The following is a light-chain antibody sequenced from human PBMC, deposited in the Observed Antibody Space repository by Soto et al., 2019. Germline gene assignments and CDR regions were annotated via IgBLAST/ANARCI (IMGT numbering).Light chain of an antibody. Sequence: EIVMTQSPATLSVSPGERATLSCRASQNIKNNLAWYQQKPGQGPRLLIFGTSTRATGIPARFSGSGSGTLFTLTITSLQSEDFAVYYCQQRSNWPPSITFGQGTRLEIK. CDR1: QNIKNN. J-gene: IGKJ5*01. CDR3: QQRSNWPPSIT. V-gene: IGKV3-15*01. CDR2: GTS.